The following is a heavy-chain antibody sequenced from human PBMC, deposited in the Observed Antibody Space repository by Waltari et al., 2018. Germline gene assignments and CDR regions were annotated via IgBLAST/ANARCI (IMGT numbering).Heavy chain of an antibody. CDR2: IWYDGSNK. D-gene: IGHD5-12*01. Sequence: QVQLVESGGGVVQPGRSLSLSCAASGFTFSSYGMHWVRQAPGKGLEWVAVIWYDGSNKYYADSVKGRFTISRDNSKNTLYLQMNSLRAEDTAMYYCAKDGHSGYDYLDYWGQGTLVTVSS. CDR3: AKDGHSGYDYLDY. J-gene: IGHJ4*02. V-gene: IGHV3-30*18. CDR1: GFTFSSYG.